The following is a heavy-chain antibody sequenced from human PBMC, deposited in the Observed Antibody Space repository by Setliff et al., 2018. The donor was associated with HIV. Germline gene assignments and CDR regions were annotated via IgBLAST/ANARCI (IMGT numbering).Heavy chain of an antibody. CDR1: GYTFTTYG. J-gene: IGHJ6*02. CDR3: SRSGVPPYYYYGRDV. D-gene: IGHD3-10*01. Sequence: ASVKVSCKASGYTFTTYGVNWVRQAPGQGLEWMGWINSYNGNTKFAQKFQGRVTMTTDTSTTTAFMELRSLKADDTGIYYCSRSGVPPYYYYGRDVWGQGTTVTVSS. V-gene: IGHV1-18*04. CDR2: INSYNGNT.